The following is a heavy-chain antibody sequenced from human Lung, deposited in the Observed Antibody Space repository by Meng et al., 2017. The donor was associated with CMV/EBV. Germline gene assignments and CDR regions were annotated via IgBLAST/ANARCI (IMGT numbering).Heavy chain of an antibody. Sequence: SXXVSXKASGGTFSSYAISWVRQAPGQGLEWMGGIIPIFGTANYAQKFQGRVTITTDESTSTAYMELSSLRSEDTAVYYCARGALLEWLWGWGYYYYGMDGXGQGXTVTSP. CDR1: GGTFSSYA. D-gene: IGHD3-3*01. J-gene: IGHJ6*02. CDR2: IIPIFGTA. V-gene: IGHV1-69*05. CDR3: ARGALLEWLWGWGYYYYGMDG.